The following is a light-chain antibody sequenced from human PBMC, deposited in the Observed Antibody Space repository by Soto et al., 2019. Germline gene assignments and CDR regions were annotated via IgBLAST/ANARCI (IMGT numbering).Light chain of an antibody. V-gene: IGKV3-11*01. CDR2: NAF. J-gene: IGKJ2*01. CDR1: QSVGSS. CDR3: QQRSNWPNT. Sequence: DIVLTQFPATLSLSPGERATLSCRASQSVGSSLAWYPQKAGQAPRLLIYNAFNRATGIPARFSGSGFGTDFTLTVSSLEPEDFAVYYCQQRSNWPNTLGQGTKLEIK.